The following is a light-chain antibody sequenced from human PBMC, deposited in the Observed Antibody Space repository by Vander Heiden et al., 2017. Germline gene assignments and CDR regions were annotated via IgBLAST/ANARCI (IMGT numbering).Light chain of an antibody. CDR2: DGV. V-gene: IGKV3-20*01. Sequence: EIVLTQSQGTLSLSPGEGATLSCRASQNIFNRYLAWYQQKPGQPPRLLIYDGVTWATGVPDRFSGSGSGTDFTLTVSRLEPEDSAVYYCQQYHSSLYTFGQGTKVEIK. J-gene: IGKJ2*01. CDR1: QNIFNRY. CDR3: QQYHSSLYT.